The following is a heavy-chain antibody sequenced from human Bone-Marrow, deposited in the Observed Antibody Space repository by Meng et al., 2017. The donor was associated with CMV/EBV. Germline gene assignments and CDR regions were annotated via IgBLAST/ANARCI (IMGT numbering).Heavy chain of an antibody. CDR3: ARVALQLWGDFDY. D-gene: IGHD5-18*01. CDR2: IWHDGSNK. J-gene: IGHJ4*02. CDR1: GFSFSTYG. Sequence: GESLKISCAGSGFSFSTYGMHWVRQAPGEGLEWVAVIWHDGSNKYYADSVKGRFTISRDNSKNTLYLQMNSLRAEDTAVYYCARVALQLWGDFDYWGQGTRVTCYS. V-gene: IGHV3-33*01.